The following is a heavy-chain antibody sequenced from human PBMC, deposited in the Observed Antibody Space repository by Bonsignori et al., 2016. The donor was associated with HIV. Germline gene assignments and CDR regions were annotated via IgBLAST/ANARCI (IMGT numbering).Heavy chain of an antibody. CDR1: GFTASGYA. CDR3: ARESGYSSSSYPY. CDR2: IAGGGST. Sequence: EVQLLESGGDLVQPGGSLRLSCAASGFTASGYAMSWVRQAPGKGLEWVSTIAGGGSTFYADSVKGRFTISRDTSKNTLFLQMNSLRAEDTAVYYCARESGYSSSSYPYWGQGTLV. J-gene: IGHJ4*02. D-gene: IGHD6-13*01. V-gene: IGHV3-23*01.